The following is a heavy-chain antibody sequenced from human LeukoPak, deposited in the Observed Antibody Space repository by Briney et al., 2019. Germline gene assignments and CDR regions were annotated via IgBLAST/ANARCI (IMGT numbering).Heavy chain of an antibody. CDR2: IYYSGST. D-gene: IGHD3-10*01. CDR3: ARVLGWFGEDYFDY. Sequence: SETLSLTCTVSGGSISSSSYYWGWIRQPPGKGLEWIGSIYYSGSTYYNPSLKSRVTISVDKSKNQFSLKLSSVTAADTAVYYCARVLGWFGEDYFDYWGQGTLVTVSS. V-gene: IGHV4-39*07. J-gene: IGHJ4*02. CDR1: GGSISSSSYY.